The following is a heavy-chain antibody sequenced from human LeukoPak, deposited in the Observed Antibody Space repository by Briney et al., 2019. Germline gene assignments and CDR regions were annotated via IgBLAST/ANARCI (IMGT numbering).Heavy chain of an antibody. J-gene: IGHJ4*02. V-gene: IGHV4-34*01. CDR2: INHSGST. CDR1: GESFSGYY. CDR3: ARRGTIGTTTVDY. Sequence: PSETLSLTCAVYGESFSGYYWTWIRQPPGKGLELIGQINHSGSTNYNPSLNSRFTISVATSKNQFSLRLNSVSAADTAVYYCARRGTIGTTTVDYWGQGTPVTVSS. D-gene: IGHD1-1*01.